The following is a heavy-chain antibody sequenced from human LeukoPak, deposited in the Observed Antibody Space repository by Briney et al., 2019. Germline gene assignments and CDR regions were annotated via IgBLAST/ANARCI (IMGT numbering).Heavy chain of an antibody. CDR3: ARDWDYYGMDV. D-gene: IGHD3-16*01. J-gene: IGHJ6*02. CDR2: IYTSGST. Sequence: PSKTLSLTCTVSGGSISSYYWSWIRQPAGKGLEWIGRIYTSGSTNYNPSLKSRVTMSVDTSKDQFSLKLSSVTAADTAVYYCARDWDYYGMDVWGQGTTVTVSS. CDR1: GGSISSYY. V-gene: IGHV4-4*07.